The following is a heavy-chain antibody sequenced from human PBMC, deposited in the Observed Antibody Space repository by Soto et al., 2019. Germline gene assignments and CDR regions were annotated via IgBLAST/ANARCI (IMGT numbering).Heavy chain of an antibody. CDR2: INPSGGST. J-gene: IGHJ6*02. CDR3: AGVLIQNYVFWSGSPKKTRSEKKKPTLYYYYCVMAV. Sequence: GASVKVSCKASGYTFTSYYMHWVRQAPGQGLEWMGIINPSGGSTSYAQKFQGRVTMTRDTSTSTVYMELSSLRSEDTAEYNCAGVLIQNYVFWSGSPKKTRSEKKKPTLYYYYCVMAVWGQGTTVPVSS. CDR1: GYTFTSYY. V-gene: IGHV1-46*01. D-gene: IGHD3-3*01.